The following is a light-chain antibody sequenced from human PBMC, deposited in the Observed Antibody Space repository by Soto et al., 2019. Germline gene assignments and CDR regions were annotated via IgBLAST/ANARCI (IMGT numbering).Light chain of an antibody. CDR1: NSNIGRNT. CDR3: AAWDESPNVPV. CDR2: SNN. J-gene: IGLJ3*02. V-gene: IGLV1-44*01. Sequence: QAVVTQPPSASGTPGQRVTISCSGSNSNIGRNTVNWYQQLPGAAPSLLIYSNNQRPSGVPDRFSGSESGTSASLAISGLQSEDEADYYCAAWDESPNVPVFGGGTKLTVL.